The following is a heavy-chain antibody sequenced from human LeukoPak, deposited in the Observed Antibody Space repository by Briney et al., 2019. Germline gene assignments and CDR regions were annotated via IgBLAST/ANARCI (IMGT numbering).Heavy chain of an antibody. CDR2: IYYTGTT. CDR1: GGSISSSSYY. CDR3: ARTGGSFYFYYYMDV. Sequence: PSETLSLTCTVSGGSISSSSYYWGWIRQPPGKGLEWIGSIYYTGTTFYNPSLKSRVTISLDTSKSQFSLRLSSVTAADTAVYYCARTGGSFYFYYYMDVWGKGTTVTVSS. V-gene: IGHV4-39*07. D-gene: IGHD1-26*01. J-gene: IGHJ6*03.